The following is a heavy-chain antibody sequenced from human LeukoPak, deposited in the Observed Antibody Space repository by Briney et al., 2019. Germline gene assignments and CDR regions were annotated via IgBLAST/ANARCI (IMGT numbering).Heavy chain of an antibody. Sequence: GGSLRLSCAACGFTFSNYVMNWFRQAPGKGLEFVSAISSNGGSTYYANSVKGRFTISRDNAKNTLYLQMGSLRAEDMAVYYCARLGFLIGNDYWGQGTLVTVSS. V-gene: IGHV3-64*01. J-gene: IGHJ4*02. D-gene: IGHD3-16*01. CDR1: GFTFSNYV. CDR2: ISSNGGST. CDR3: ARLGFLIGNDY.